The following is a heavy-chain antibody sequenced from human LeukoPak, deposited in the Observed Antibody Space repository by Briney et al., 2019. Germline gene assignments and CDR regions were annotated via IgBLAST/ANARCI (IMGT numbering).Heavy chain of an antibody. CDR3: ARMVPAAKGFDY. D-gene: IGHD2-2*01. J-gene: IGHJ4*02. V-gene: IGHV4-59*01. CDR1: GGSISSYY. CDR2: IYYSGST. Sequence: SETLSLTCTVSGGSISSYYWSWIRQPPGKGLEWIGYIYYSGSTNYNPSLKSRVTISVDTSKNQFSLKLSSVTAADTAVYYCARMVPAAKGFDYWGQGTLVTVSS.